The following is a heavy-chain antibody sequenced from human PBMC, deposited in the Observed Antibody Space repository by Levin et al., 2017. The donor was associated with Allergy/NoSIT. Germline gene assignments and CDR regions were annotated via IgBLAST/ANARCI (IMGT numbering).Heavy chain of an antibody. CDR3: TLSIAAAGRLGY. D-gene: IGHD6-13*01. CDR2: IKSKTDGGTT. Sequence: GESLKISCAASGFTFSNAWMSWVRQAPGKGLEWVGRIKSKTDGGTTDYAAPVKGRFTISRDDSKNTLYLQMNSLKTEDTAVYYCTLSIAAAGRLGYWGQGTLVTVSS. J-gene: IGHJ4*02. CDR1: GFTFSNAW. V-gene: IGHV3-15*01.